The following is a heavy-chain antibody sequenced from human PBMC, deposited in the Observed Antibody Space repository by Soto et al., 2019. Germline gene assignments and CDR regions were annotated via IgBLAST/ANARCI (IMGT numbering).Heavy chain of an antibody. CDR3: AHRRESRSWPGFDY. V-gene: IGHV2-5*01. D-gene: IGHD6-13*01. CDR2: IYWNDDK. CDR1: GFSLSTSELG. Sequence: SGPTLVNPTQTLSLTCTFSGFSLSTSELGVGWIRQPPGKALEWLALIYWNDDKRYSPSLRSRLTITKDTSKNQVVLTLTNMDPVDTAIYYCAHRRESRSWPGFDYWGQGTLVTVSS. J-gene: IGHJ4*02.